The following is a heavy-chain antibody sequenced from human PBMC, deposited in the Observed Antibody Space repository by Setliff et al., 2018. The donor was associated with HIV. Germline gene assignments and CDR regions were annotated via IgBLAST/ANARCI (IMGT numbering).Heavy chain of an antibody. CDR3: ARDGHYNFWSGYGYYYYHMDV. Sequence: SVKVSCKASGGTFSSYAISWVRQAPGQGLEWMGGIILIHGTPNYAQKFQGRVTMTRDTSTSTLYMELSSLRSEDTAVYYCARDGHYNFWSGYGYYYYHMDVWGKGTTVTVSS. CDR1: GGTFSSYA. D-gene: IGHD3-3*01. V-gene: IGHV1-69*10. J-gene: IGHJ6*03. CDR2: IILIHGTP.